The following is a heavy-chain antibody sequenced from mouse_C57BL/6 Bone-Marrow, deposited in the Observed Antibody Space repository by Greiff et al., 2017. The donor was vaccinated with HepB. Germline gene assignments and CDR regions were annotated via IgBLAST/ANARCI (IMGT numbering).Heavy chain of an antibody. V-gene: IGHV7-1*01. CDR3: ARDFYGNFDY. J-gene: IGHJ2*01. CDR2: SRNKANDYTT. CDR1: GFTFSDFY. Sequence: EVKLVESGGGLVQSGRSLRLSCATSGFTFSDFYMEWVRQAPGKGLEWIAASRNKANDYTTEYSASVKGRFIVSRDTSHSILYLQMNALRAEDTAIYYCARDFYGNFDYWGQGTTLTVSS. D-gene: IGHD2-1*01.